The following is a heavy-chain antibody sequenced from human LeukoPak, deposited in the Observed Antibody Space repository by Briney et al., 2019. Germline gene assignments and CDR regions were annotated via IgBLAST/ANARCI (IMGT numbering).Heavy chain of an antibody. V-gene: IGHV1-58*02. Sequence: SVKVSCKASGFTFTSSAMQWVRQARGQRLEWIGWIVVGSGNTSYAQKFQERVTITRDMSTSTAYMELSSLRSEDTAVYYCAATTFTGLNWEIDSWGQGTLVTVSS. CDR2: IVVGSGNT. D-gene: IGHD2/OR15-2a*01. CDR1: GFTFTSSA. CDR3: AATTFTGLNWEIDS. J-gene: IGHJ4*02.